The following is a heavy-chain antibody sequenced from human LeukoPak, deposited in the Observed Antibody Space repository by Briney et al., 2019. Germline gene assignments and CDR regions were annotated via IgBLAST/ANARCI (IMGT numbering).Heavy chain of an antibody. Sequence: TSETLSLTCAVYGGSFSGYYWSWIRQPPGKGLEWIGEINHSGSTNYNPSLKSRVTISVDTSKNQFSLKLSSVTAADTAVYYCARGQWGGLFDYWGQGTLVTVSS. CDR1: GGSFSGYY. J-gene: IGHJ4*02. V-gene: IGHV4-34*01. CDR2: INHSGST. D-gene: IGHD2-21*02. CDR3: ARGQWGGLFDY.